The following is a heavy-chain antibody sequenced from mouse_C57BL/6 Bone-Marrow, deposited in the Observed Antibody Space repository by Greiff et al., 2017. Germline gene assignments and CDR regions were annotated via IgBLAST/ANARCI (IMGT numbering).Heavy chain of an antibody. Sequence: VQLQQPGAELVRPGTSVKLSCKASGYTFTSYWMHWVKQRPGQGLEWIGVIDPSDSYTNYNQKFKGKATLTVDTSSSTAYMQLSSLTSEDSAVYYCARLGDGYYFDYWGQGTTLTVSS. V-gene: IGHV1-59*01. CDR3: ARLGDGYYFDY. D-gene: IGHD2-3*01. CDR1: GYTFTSYW. J-gene: IGHJ2*01. CDR2: IDPSDSYT.